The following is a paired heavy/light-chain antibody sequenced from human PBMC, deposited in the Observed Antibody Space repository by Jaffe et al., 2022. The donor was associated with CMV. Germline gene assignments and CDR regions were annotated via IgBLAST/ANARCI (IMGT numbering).Light chain of an antibody. CDR3: QQSYTTVAT. CDR1: QSIGSF. Sequence: DIRLTQSPSSLSASVGDRVTITCRASQSIGSFLNWYQQKPGKAPKLLTHAASTLQSGVPSRFTGSGSGTDFILTISSLQPEDFATYYCQQSYTTVATFGQGTKVEI. J-gene: IGKJ1*01. V-gene: IGKV1-39*01. CDR2: AAS.
Heavy chain of an antibody. V-gene: IGHV3-21*01. CDR3: ARQLEEPFQYSTSSIQYYYGMDV. CDR2: ISGHSTHT. Sequence: EVQLVESGGGLVKPGGSLRLSCAASGFTFSDYIMIWVRQTPEKGLEWVSSISGHSTHTYYADSVKGRFTISRDNAKNSLYLQMTSLRDEETAVYYCARQLEEPFQYSTSSIQYYYGMDVWGQGTTVTVSS. CDR1: GFTFSDYI. J-gene: IGHJ6*02. D-gene: IGHD6-6*01.